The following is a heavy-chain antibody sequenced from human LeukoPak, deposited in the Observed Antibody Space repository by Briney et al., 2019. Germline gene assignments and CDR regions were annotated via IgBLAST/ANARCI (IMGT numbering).Heavy chain of an antibody. CDR3: ATAPSYDFWSGYYTGDYYYYGMDV. Sequence: PGGSLRLSCAASGFTFSSYAMSWVRQALGKGLEWVSAISGSGGSTYYADSVKGRFTISRDNSKNTLYLQMNSLRAEDTAVYYCATAPSYDFWSGYYTGDYYYYGMDVWGQGTTVTVSS. CDR1: GFTFSSYA. D-gene: IGHD3-3*01. J-gene: IGHJ6*02. V-gene: IGHV3-23*01. CDR2: ISGSGGST.